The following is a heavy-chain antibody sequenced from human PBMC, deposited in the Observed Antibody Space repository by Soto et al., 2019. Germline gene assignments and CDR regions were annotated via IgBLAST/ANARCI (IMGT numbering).Heavy chain of an antibody. V-gene: IGHV3-11*04. CDR1: GFFLSDYY. CDR2: IRSSGSSGSST. CDR3: ARDQGYSHY. J-gene: IGHJ4*02. Sequence: GGSLRLSCAASGFFLSDYYMSWIRQAPGKGLEWVSYIRSSGSSGSSTYHADSVKGRFTISRDNAKNSLYLQMDSLRAEDTAVYYCARDQGYSHYWGKGTLVTVSS. D-gene: IGHD5-18*01.